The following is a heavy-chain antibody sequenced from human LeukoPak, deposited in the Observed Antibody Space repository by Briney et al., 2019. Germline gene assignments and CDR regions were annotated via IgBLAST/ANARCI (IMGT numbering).Heavy chain of an antibody. CDR2: IYYSGST. CDR1: GGSISSSSYY. D-gene: IGHD3-10*01. J-gene: IGHJ5*02. CDR3: ARGDLVRGSYYGSGSYFWFDP. Sequence: SETLSLTCTVSGGSISSSSYYWGWIRQPPGKGLEWIGSIYYSGSTYYNPSLKSRVTISVDTSDNQFSLKMKSVTAADTAVYYCARGDLVRGSYYGSGSYFWFDPWGQGTLVTVSS. V-gene: IGHV4-39*07.